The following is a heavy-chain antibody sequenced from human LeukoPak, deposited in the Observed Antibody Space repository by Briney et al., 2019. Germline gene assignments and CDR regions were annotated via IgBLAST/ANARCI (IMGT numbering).Heavy chain of an antibody. Sequence: MGIIYPGDSDTRYSPSFQGQVTISADKSISTAYLQWSSLKASDTAMYYCARRWHHPAFDYWGQGTLVTVSS. CDR3: ARRWHHPAFDY. J-gene: IGHJ4*02. D-gene: IGHD6-13*01. CDR2: IYPGDSDT. V-gene: IGHV5-51*01.